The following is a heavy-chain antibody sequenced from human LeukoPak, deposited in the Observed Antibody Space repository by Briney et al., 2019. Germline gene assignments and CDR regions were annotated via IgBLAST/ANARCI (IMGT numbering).Heavy chain of an antibody. V-gene: IGHV3-23*01. D-gene: IGHD3-10*01. J-gene: IGHJ4*02. CDR3: AKNRLLWFGELDY. CDR2: ISATGGNT. Sequence: PGGSLRLSCVASGFTFSSYAMSWVRQAPGKGLEWVSVISATGGNTYYADSVKGRFTMSRDNSKNTVYLQMNSLRAEDTAIYYCAKNRLLWFGELDYWGQGTLLNVSS. CDR1: GFTFSSYA.